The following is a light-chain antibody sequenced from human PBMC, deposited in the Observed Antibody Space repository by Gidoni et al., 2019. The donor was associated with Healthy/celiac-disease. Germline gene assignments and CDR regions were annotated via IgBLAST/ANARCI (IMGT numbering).Light chain of an antibody. V-gene: IGKV3-20*01. J-gene: IGKJ2*01. CDR2: GAS. Sequence: EIVLTQSPGTLSLSPGERATLSCRASQSVSSSYLAWYQQKPGQAPRLLIYGASSRATGIPDRFSGSGSGTDFTLTISRLGPEDFAVYYCQQYGSSPPAFXQXTKLEIK. CDR3: QQYGSSPPA. CDR1: QSVSSSY.